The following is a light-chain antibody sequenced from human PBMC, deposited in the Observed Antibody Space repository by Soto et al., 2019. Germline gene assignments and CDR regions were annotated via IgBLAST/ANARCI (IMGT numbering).Light chain of an antibody. V-gene: IGLV1-44*01. J-gene: IGLJ1*01. Sequence: QSVLTQTPSVSGTPGQRVTISCSGSSSNVGGNTVTWYQQLPGTAPKLLIYSNSLRPSGIPDRISGSKSGTSASLAISGLQSEDEADYHCYSWDDTLNGYVFGTGTKVTVL. CDR3: YSWDDTLNGYV. CDR2: SNS. CDR1: SSNVGGNT.